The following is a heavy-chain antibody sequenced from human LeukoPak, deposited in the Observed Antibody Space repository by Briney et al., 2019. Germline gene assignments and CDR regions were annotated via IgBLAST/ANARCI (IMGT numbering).Heavy chain of an antibody. J-gene: IGHJ3*02. V-gene: IGHV3-30*02. CDR1: GFTFSSYG. D-gene: IGHD1-20*01. Sequence: PGGSLRLSCAASGFTFSSYGMHWVRQAPGKGLEWVAVIWYDGSNKYYADSVKGRFTISRDNSKNTLYLQMNSLRAEDTAVYYCTITGTTFDIWGQGTMVTVSS. CDR3: TITGTTFDI. CDR2: IWYDGSNK.